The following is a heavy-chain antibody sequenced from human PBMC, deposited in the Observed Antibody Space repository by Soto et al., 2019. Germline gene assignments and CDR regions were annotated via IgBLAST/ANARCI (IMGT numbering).Heavy chain of an antibody. Sequence: QVQLVQSGADVKKPGASVKVSCTASGYTFTSFGINWVRQAPGQGLEWMGWISGYNGNTNYAQNLQDRVTMTRDTSTSTAYMELRSLRSDDTAVYYCARPTDFYYYAMDVWGQGTTVTVSS. CDR2: ISGYNGNT. V-gene: IGHV1-18*01. CDR1: GYTFTSFG. CDR3: ARPTDFYYYAMDV. J-gene: IGHJ6*02.